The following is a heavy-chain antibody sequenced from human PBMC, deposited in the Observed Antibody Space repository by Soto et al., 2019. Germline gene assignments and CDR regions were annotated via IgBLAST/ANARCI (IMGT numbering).Heavy chain of an antibody. CDR2: ISGSSRTI. Sequence: PGGSLRLSCAASGFTFRNYSMNWVRQAPGKGLEWVSYISGSSRTIFYADSVMGRFTISRDNAENSVFLQMVSLRDEDTAVYYCARTLWWRGGPFDYWGQGTLVTVSS. CDR1: GFTFRNYS. J-gene: IGHJ4*02. D-gene: IGHD2-15*01. CDR3: ARTLWWRGGPFDY. V-gene: IGHV3-48*02.